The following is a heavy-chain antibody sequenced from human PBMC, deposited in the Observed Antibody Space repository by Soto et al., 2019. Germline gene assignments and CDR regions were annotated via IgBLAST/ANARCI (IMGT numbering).Heavy chain of an antibody. V-gene: IGHV4-59*01. Sequence: VKGLEWIGYIYYSGSTNYNPSLKSRVTISVDTSKNQFSLKLSSVTAADTAVYYCAIVLWILTTAREVAAGGMDVWCNALTVTV. J-gene: IGHJ6*04. CDR2: IYYSGST. CDR3: AIVLWILTTAREVAAGGMDV. D-gene: IGHD3-10*01.